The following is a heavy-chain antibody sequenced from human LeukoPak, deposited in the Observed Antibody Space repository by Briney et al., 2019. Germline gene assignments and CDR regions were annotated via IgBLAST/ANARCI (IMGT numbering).Heavy chain of an antibody. CDR2: ISYDGSNK. D-gene: IGHD3-22*01. Sequence: GGSLRLSCAASGFIFSSYGMHWVRQAPGEGLEWVAVISYDGSNKYYADSVKGRFTISRDNSKNTLYLQMNSLRAEDTAVYYCATVYYYDSSGYSLSSFQHWGQGTLVTVSS. CDR1: GFIFSSYG. J-gene: IGHJ1*01. CDR3: ATVYYYDSSGYSLSSFQH. V-gene: IGHV3-30*03.